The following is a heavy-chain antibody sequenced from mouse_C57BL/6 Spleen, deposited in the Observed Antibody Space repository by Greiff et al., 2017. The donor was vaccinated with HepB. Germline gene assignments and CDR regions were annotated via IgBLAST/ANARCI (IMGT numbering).Heavy chain of an antibody. CDR2: ISSGSSTI. CDR1: GFTFSDYG. V-gene: IGHV5-17*01. J-gene: IGHJ4*01. D-gene: IGHD2-1*01. Sequence: EVKVVESGGGLVKPGGSLKLSCAASGFTFSDYGMHWVRQAPEKGLEWVAYISSGSSTIYYADTVKGRFPISRDNAKNTLFQQMTRLRSEDTAMYYCARPYGNYYAMDYWGQGTSVTVSS. CDR3: ARPYGNYYAMDY.